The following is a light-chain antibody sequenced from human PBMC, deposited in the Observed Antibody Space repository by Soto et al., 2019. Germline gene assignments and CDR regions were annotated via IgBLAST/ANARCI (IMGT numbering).Light chain of an antibody. CDR2: AAS. J-gene: IGKJ4*01. Sequence: DIQMTQSPSSLSASVGDRVTITFRASQSSTSYLNWFQKKPGKAPKLLIYAASSLQSGVPSRFSGSGSGTDFTLTISSLQPEDFATYYCQQSYSTLGLTFGGGTKVEIK. V-gene: IGKV1-39*01. CDR3: QQSYSTLGLT. CDR1: QSSTSY.